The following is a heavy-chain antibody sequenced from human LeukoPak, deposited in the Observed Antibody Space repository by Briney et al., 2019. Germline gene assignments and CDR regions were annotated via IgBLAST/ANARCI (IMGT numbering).Heavy chain of an antibody. CDR3: ARGYSGSYYYFDY. D-gene: IGHD1-26*01. Sequence: SETLSLTCTVSGGSISSYYWSWIRQPPGKGLEWFGYIYYSGSTNYNPSLKSRVTISVDTSKNQFSLKLSSVTAADTAVYYCARGYSGSYYYFDYWGQGTLVTVSS. CDR1: GGSISSYY. CDR2: IYYSGST. V-gene: IGHV4-59*01. J-gene: IGHJ4*02.